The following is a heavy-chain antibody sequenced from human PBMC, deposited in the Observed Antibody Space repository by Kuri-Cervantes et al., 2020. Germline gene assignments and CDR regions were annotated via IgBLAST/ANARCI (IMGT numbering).Heavy chain of an antibody. D-gene: IGHD3-3*01. CDR3: ARVSLYDFPDY. CDR2: INPNSGNT. CDR1: GYTFTGYY. V-gene: IGHV1-8*02. Sequence: ASVKVSCKASGYTFTGYYMHWVRQAPGQGLEWMGWINPNSGNTGYAQKFQGRVTMTRNTSISTAYMELSSLRSEDTAVYYCARVSLYDFPDYWGQGTLVTVSS. J-gene: IGHJ4*02.